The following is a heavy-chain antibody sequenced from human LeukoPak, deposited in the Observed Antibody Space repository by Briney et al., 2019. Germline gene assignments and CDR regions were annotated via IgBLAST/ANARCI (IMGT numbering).Heavy chain of an antibody. Sequence: PSETLSLTCTVSGGSINSYYWSWMRQPPGKGLEWIGYIYYSGSTNYNPSLKSRVTMSVDTSENQFSLKLTSVTAADTAVYYCVRLNIKHGFDIWGQGTMVTVSS. CDR3: VRLNIKHGFDI. V-gene: IGHV4-59*08. J-gene: IGHJ3*02. CDR1: GGSINSYY. CDR2: IYYSGST. D-gene: IGHD2/OR15-2a*01.